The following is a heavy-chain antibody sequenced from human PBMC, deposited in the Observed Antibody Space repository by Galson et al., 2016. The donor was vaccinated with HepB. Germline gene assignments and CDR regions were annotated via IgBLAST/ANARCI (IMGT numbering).Heavy chain of an antibody. CDR2: IYHSGNT. J-gene: IGHJ4*02. CDR3: ARVYKIVSTPYQFDF. CDR1: GDSISRGGYY. D-gene: IGHD5/OR15-5a*01. Sequence: TLSLTCTVSGDSISRGGYYWSWVRQHPGKGLEWIGYIYHSGNTYYNPSLKTRLTISVDTSKNQFSLRLNSVTAADTAIYYCARVYKIVSTPYQFDFWGRGTLVTVSS. V-gene: IGHV4-31*03.